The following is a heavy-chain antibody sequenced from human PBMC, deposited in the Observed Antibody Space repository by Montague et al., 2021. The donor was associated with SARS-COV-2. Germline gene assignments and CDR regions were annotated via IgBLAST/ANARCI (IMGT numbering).Heavy chain of an antibody. D-gene: IGHD5-12*01. J-gene: IGHJ4*02. CDR1: GGSINNYY. V-gene: IGHV4-59*01. CDR3: ASLQGGRRLVDY. CDR2: ISEIGST. Sequence: SETLSLTCAVSGGSINNYYWGWIRQPPGKALEYIAYISEIGSTHRNPALKSRVTISVDPSRNQFYLDVNSVTAADTAVYYCASLQGGRRLVDYWGQGTLVTVPS.